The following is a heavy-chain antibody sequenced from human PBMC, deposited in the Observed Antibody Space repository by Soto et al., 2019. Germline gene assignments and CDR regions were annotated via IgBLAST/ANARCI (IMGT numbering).Heavy chain of an antibody. V-gene: IGHV1-8*02. Sequence: VASVKVSCKASGYDFTAYDINWVRQASGRGLEWMGWMNPINGAAGSARRFQGRISMTRNTATGTAYLELTSLRSDDSAVYYCGRGPSPRAPAGGTPYYYAMDVWGQGTTVTVSS. J-gene: IGHJ6*02. CDR2: MNPINGAA. CDR1: GYDFTAYD. D-gene: IGHD6-13*01. CDR3: GRGPSPRAPAGGTPYYYAMDV.